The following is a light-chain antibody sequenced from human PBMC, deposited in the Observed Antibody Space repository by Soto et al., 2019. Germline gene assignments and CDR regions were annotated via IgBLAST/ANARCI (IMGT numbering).Light chain of an antibody. V-gene: IGKV1-5*03. CDR2: KAS. CDR1: QSVSGW. Sequence: DIRMTQSPSTLAASVGETVTVTCRASQSVSGWLAWYQQKPGKAPKLLIYKASTLKSGVPSRFSGSGSGTEFTLTISSLQPDDFATYYCQHYNSYSEAFGQGTKVDIK. J-gene: IGKJ1*01. CDR3: QHYNSYSEA.